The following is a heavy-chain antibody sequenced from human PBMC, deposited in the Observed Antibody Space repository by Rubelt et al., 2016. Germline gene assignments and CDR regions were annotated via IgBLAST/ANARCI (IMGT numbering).Heavy chain of an antibody. CDR3: ARDRLLDDSSGGDAFDI. D-gene: IGHD3-22*01. CDR1: GGTFSSYA. Sequence: QVQLVQSGAEVKKPGSSVKVSCKASGGTFSSYAISWVRQAPGQGLEWMGRIIPILGIANYAQKFQGKGTITADKSTSTAYMGLSSLRSEDTAVYYCARDRLLDDSSGGDAFDIWGQGTMVTVSS. J-gene: IGHJ3*02. CDR2: IIPILGIA. V-gene: IGHV1-69*09.